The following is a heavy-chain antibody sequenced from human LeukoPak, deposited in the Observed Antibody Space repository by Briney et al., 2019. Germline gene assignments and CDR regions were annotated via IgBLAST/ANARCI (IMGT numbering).Heavy chain of an antibody. J-gene: IGHJ4*02. V-gene: IGHV3-30-3*01. CDR1: GFTFTTYA. CDR2: ISYDGSNK. D-gene: IGHD2/OR15-2a*01. Sequence: GGSLRLSCAASGFTFTTYAMHWVRQAPAKGLEWVAVISYDGSNKYYADSVQGRFTISRDNSKNTLFLQMNSLRAEDTAVYYCARNSRGGDFDYWGQGTLVTVSS. CDR3: ARNSRGGDFDY.